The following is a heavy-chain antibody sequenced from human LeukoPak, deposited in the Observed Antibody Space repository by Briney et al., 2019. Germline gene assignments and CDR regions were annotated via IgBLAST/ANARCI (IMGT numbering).Heavy chain of an antibody. CDR1: GGSFSGYY. CDR3: ASSRLGAAPDY. J-gene: IGHJ4*02. Sequence: SETLSLTCAVYGGSFSGYYWSWIRQPPGKGLEWIGEINHSGSTNYNPSLKSRVTISVDTSKNQFSLKLSSVTAADTAVYYCASSRLGAAPDYWGQGTLVTVSS. D-gene: IGHD6-13*01. CDR2: INHSGST. V-gene: IGHV4-34*01.